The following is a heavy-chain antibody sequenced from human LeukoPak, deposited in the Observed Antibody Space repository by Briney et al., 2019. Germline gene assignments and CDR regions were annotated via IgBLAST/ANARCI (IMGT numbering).Heavy chain of an antibody. CDR1: GYTFTGYY. V-gene: IGHV1-2*02. Sequence: ASVKVSCKASGYTFTGYYMHWVRQAPGQGLEWMGWINPNSGGTNYAQKFQGRVTMTRDTSISTAYMELSRLRSDDTAVYYCARGKWKWGAARPHFDYWGQGTLVTVSS. CDR2: INPNSGGT. D-gene: IGHD6-6*01. CDR3: ARGKWKWGAARPHFDY. J-gene: IGHJ4*02.